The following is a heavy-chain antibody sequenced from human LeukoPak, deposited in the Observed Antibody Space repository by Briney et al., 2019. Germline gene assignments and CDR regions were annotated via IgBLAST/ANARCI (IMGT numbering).Heavy chain of an antibody. CDR2: IRNDGSII. D-gene: IGHD3-16*01. V-gene: IGHV3-30*02. CDR3: AKDTPLCYFDY. CDR1: GFTFSSYA. Sequence: GGSLRLSCAASGFTFSSYAMSWVRQAPGKGLEWVAFIRNDGSIIYNADSVKGRFTISRDNSKNTLYLQMNSLRADDTAVYYCAKDTPLCYFDYWGQGTLVTVSS. J-gene: IGHJ4*02.